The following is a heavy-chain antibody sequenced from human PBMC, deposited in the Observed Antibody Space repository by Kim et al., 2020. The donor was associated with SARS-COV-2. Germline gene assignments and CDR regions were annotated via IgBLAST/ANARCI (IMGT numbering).Heavy chain of an antibody. CDR3: ARGTSSSWYSFYFDY. J-gene: IGHJ4*02. D-gene: IGHD6-13*01. V-gene: IGHV4-31*03. CDR1: GGSISSGGYY. CDR2: IYYSGST. Sequence: SETLSLTCTVSGGSISSGGYYWSWIRQHPGKGLEWIGYIYYSGSTYYNPSLKSRVTISVDTSKNQFSLKLSSVTAADTAVYYCARGTSSSWYSFYFDYWGQGTLVTVSS.